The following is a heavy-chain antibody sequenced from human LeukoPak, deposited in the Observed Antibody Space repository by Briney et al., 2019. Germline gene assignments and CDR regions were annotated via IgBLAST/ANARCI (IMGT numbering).Heavy chain of an antibody. CDR3: ARDSSYWAVDY. J-gene: IGHJ4*02. D-gene: IGHD2-15*01. V-gene: IGHV1-46*01. CDR2: INPSGGTA. CDR1: GHTFTSNY. Sequence: ASVKVSCKASGHTFTSNYMHWVRQAPGQGLGWMGIINPSGGTASYAQKFQGRVTMTRDTSTSTVYMDLSSLRSEDTAVYYCARDSSYWAVDYWGQGTLVTVSS.